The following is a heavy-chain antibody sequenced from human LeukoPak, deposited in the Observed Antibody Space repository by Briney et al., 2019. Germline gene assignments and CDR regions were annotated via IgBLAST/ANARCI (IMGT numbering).Heavy chain of an antibody. J-gene: IGHJ4*02. Sequence: SETLSLTSAVYGGSFSGYYWSWIRQPPGKGLEWIGEINHSGSTYYNPSLKSRVTISVDTSKNQFSLKLSSVTAADTAVYYCARERNYYDSSFDYWGQGTLVTVSS. CDR3: ARERNYYDSSFDY. D-gene: IGHD3-22*01. CDR2: INHSGST. V-gene: IGHV4-34*01. CDR1: GGSFSGYY.